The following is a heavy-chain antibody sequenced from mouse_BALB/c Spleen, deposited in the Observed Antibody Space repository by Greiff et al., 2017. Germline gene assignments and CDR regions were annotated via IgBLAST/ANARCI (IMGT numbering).Heavy chain of an antibody. CDR3: ARGERYDEGGYAMDY. CDR1: GFTFSDYY. V-gene: IGHV5-4*02. CDR2: ISDGGSYT. J-gene: IGHJ4*01. D-gene: IGHD2-14*01. Sequence: EVKLVESGGGLVKPGGSLKLSCAASGFTFSDYYMYWVRQTPEKRLEWVATISDGGSYTYYPDSVKGRFTISRDNAKNNLYLQMSSLKSEDTAMYYCARGERYDEGGYAMDYWGQGTSVTVSS.